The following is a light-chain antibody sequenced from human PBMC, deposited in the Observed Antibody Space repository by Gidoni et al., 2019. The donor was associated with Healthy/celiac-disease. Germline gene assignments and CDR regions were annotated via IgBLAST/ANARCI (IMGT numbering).Light chain of an antibody. CDR2: EVS. CDR3: SSYAGSNNFERV. CDR1: SSDVGGYNY. J-gene: IGLJ3*02. V-gene: IGLV2-8*01. Sequence: QSALTQPPSASGSPGPSVTISCTGTSSDVGGYNYVSWYQQHPGKAPKLMIYEVSKRPSGVPDRFSGSKSGNTASLTVSGLQAEDEADYYCSSYAGSNNFERVFGGGTKLTVL.